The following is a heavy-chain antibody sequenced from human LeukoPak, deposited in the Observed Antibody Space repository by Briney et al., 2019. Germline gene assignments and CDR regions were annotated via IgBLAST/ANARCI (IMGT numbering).Heavy chain of an antibody. J-gene: IGHJ4*02. D-gene: IGHD6-13*01. Sequence: PGGSLRLSCAASGFTSSSYWMSWVRQAPGKGLEWVANIKQDGSEKYYVDSVKGRFTISRDNAKNSLYLQMNSLRAEDTAVYYCARKQAGYSSLWNDYWGQGTLVTVSS. CDR1: GFTSSSYW. CDR3: ARKQAGYSSLWNDY. V-gene: IGHV3-7*01. CDR2: IKQDGSEK.